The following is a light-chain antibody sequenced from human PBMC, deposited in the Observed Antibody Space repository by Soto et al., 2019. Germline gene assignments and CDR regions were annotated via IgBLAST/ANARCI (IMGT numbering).Light chain of an antibody. V-gene: IGLV2-14*01. Sequence: QSALTQPASLSGSPGQSITISCTGTSSDIGAYDYVSWFQQHPGKAPKLMISEVNNRPSGVSNRFSGSKSGKTAYLTISGLQVEAQAPYFCCSFTNTCNHVLGDGTKVTV. CDR1: SSDIGAYDY. CDR2: EVN. CDR3: CSFTNTCNHV. J-gene: IGLJ1*01.